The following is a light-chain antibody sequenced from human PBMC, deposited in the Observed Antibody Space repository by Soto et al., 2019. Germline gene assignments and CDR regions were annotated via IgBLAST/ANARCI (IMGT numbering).Light chain of an antibody. CDR1: QSFVHSDGNTY. CDR2: RVS. J-gene: IGKJ2*01. Sequence: DVVLTQSPLSLPVTLGQPASISCRSSQSFVHSDGNTYLHWFQQRPGQSPRRLIYRVSTRDSGVPDRFSGGGSGTDFTMKISRVEAADVGVYYCMEGTYWPKTFGQGNTLEIK. CDR3: MEGTYWPKT. V-gene: IGKV2-30*02.